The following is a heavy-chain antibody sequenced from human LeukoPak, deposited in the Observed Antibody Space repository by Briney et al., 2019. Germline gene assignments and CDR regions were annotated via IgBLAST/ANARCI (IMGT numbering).Heavy chain of an antibody. J-gene: IGHJ4*02. D-gene: IGHD5-18*01. CDR1: GGSFSYYY. CDR3: ARGGYTYGYGY. V-gene: IGHV4-34*01. CDR2: INHSGST. Sequence: SETLSLTCAVYGGSFSYYYWSWIRQPPGKGLEWIGEINHSGSTNYNPSLKSRVTMSVDTSKNQFSLKLSSVTAADTAVYYCARGGYTYGYGYWGQGTLVTVSS.